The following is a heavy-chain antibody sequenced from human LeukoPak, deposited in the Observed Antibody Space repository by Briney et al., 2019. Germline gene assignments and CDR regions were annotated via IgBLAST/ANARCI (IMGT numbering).Heavy chain of an antibody. Sequence: PGGSLRLSCAASGFFFDDYGMSWVRQAPGKGLEWVSRINSNGDNTHYADSVKGRFTISRDNAKNSLYPQMNSLMAEDTALYYCARDGGWYKRGLDYFYYYMDVWGKGTTVTVSS. J-gene: IGHJ6*03. D-gene: IGHD6-19*01. CDR2: INSNGDNT. V-gene: IGHV3-20*04. CDR3: ARDGGWYKRGLDYFYYYMDV. CDR1: GFFFDDYG.